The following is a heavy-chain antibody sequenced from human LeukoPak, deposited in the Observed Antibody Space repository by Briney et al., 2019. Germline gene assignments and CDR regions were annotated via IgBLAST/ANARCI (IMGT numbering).Heavy chain of an antibody. CDR2: INHSGST. CDR1: GGSIRSYY. Sequence: SETLSLTCTVSGGSIRSYYWSWIRQPPGKGLEWIGEINHSGSTNYNPSLKSRVTISVDTSKNQFSLKLSSVTAADTAVYYCARGGRWFDVYYYYYYYMDVWGKGTTVTVSS. V-gene: IGHV4-34*01. D-gene: IGHD3-10*01. CDR3: ARGGRWFDVYYYYYYYMDV. J-gene: IGHJ6*03.